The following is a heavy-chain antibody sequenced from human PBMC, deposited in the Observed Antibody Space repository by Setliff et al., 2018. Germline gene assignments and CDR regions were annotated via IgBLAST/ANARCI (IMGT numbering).Heavy chain of an antibody. Sequence: ASVKVSCKASGYTLTSYGVTWVRQAPGQGLEWMGWISNRNGETNYAQMFQGRVTMTTDTSTGIAYMELRSLTSDDTAVYFCSRLVRYCTTTTCQRASGAELWGQGTLVTVSS. CDR2: ISNRNGET. V-gene: IGHV1-18*01. J-gene: IGHJ4*02. D-gene: IGHD2-8*01. CDR3: SRLVRYCTTTTCQRASGAEL. CDR1: GYTLTSYG.